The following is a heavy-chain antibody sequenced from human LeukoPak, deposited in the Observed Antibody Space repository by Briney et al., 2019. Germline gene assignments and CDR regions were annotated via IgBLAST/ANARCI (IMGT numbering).Heavy chain of an antibody. V-gene: IGHV4-34*01. CDR1: GGSFSGYY. D-gene: IGHD4-17*01. Sequence: SETLSLTCAVYGGSFSGYYWSWIRQPPGKGLEWIGEINHSGSTNYNPSLKNRVTISVDTSKNQFSLKLSSVTAADTAVYYCARGATTVTTDGVVQGYWYFDLWGRGTLVTVSS. CDR3: ARGATTVTTDGVVQGYWYFDL. J-gene: IGHJ2*01. CDR2: INHSGST.